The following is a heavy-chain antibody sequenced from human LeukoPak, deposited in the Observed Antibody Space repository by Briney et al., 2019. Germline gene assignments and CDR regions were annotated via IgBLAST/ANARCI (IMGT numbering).Heavy chain of an antibody. D-gene: IGHD3-16*02. CDR3: AKVSHRREGDY. V-gene: IGHV3-23*01. J-gene: IGHJ4*02. Sequence: GGSLRLSCITSGFTFSNYFMGWVRRAPGEGLEWVSVLSDSGSNASYADSVKGRFTISRDNSRSTLYLQMNSLRAEDTAIYYCAKVSHRREGDYWGQGTLVTVSS. CDR1: GFTFSNYF. CDR2: LSDSGSNA.